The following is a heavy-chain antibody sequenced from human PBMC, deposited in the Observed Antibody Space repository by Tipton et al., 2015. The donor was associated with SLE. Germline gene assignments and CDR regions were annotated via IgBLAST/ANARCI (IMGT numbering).Heavy chain of an antibody. CDR2: IYYSGST. CDR3: AGHYPHYYDSSEGAFDI. V-gene: IGHV4-39*01. D-gene: IGHD3-22*01. CDR1: GGSISSSSYY. Sequence: TLSLTCTVSGGSISSSSYYWGWIRQPPGKGLEWIGSIYYSGSTYYNPSLKSRVTISVDTSKNQFSLKLSSVTAADTAVYYCAGHYPHYYDSSEGAFDIWGQGTMVTVSS. J-gene: IGHJ3*02.